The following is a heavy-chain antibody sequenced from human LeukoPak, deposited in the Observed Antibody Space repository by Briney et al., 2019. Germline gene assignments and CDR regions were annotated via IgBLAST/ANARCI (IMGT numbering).Heavy chain of an antibody. V-gene: IGHV4-28*01. J-gene: IGHJ6*03. D-gene: IGHD2-2*01. CDR2: IYYSGST. CDR3: ARSTAAMRYYYYYYMDV. Sequence: PSDTLSLTCAVSGYSISSSNWWGWIRPRPGKGLEWIGYIYYSGSTYYNPSLKSRVTMSVDTYKNQFSLKLSSVTAVDTAVYYCARSTAAMRYYYYYYMDVWGKGTTVTVSS. CDR1: GYSISSSNW.